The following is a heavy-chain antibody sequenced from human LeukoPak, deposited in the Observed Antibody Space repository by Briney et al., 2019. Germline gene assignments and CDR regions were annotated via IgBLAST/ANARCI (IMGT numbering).Heavy chain of an antibody. D-gene: IGHD2-2*01. CDR1: GDSVSSNSAA. CDR2: TYYRSKWYN. V-gene: IGHV6-1*01. Sequence: SQTLSLTCAISGDSVSSNSAAWNWIRQSPSRGLEWLGRTYYRSKWYNDYAVSVKSRITINPDTSKNQFSLQLNSVTLEDTAVYYCAREERYCSSTSCYYYYGMDVWGQGTTVTVSS. CDR3: AREERYCSSTSCYYYYGMDV. J-gene: IGHJ6*02.